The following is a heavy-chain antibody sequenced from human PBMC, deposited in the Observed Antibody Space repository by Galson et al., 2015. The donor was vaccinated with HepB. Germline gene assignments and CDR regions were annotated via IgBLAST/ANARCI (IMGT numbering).Heavy chain of an antibody. J-gene: IGHJ6*02. V-gene: IGHV5-10-1*01. CDR2: IDPSDSYT. CDR1: GYSFTSYW. D-gene: IGHD6-13*01. Sequence: QSGAEVKKPGESLRISCKGSGYSFTSYWISWVRQMPGKGLEWMGRIDPSDSYTNYSPSFQGHVTISADKSISTAYLQWSSLKASDTAMYYCARLGIAAAGTMGWYYGMDVWGQGTTVTVSS. CDR3: ARLGIAAAGTMGWYYGMDV.